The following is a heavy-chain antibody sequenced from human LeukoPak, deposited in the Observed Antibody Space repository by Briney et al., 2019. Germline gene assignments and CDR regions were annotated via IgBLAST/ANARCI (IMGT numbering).Heavy chain of an antibody. CDR3: AKTVWSRLAAGLDS. Sequence: SETLSLTCSVSGGSISGSSYYWGWIRQPPGKGLEWIGNIYYRGSTYYNPSLKSRIIMSIDTSKNQFSLKVNSVTATDTAVYYCAKTVWSRLAAGLDSWGQGTLVTVSS. CDR2: IYYRGST. V-gene: IGHV4-39*01. D-gene: IGHD2-21*02. CDR1: GGSISGSSYY. J-gene: IGHJ4*02.